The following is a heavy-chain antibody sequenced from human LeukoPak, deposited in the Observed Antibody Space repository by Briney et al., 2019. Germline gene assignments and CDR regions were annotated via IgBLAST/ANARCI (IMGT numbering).Heavy chain of an antibody. CDR2: INNSGST. V-gene: IGHV4-34*01. CDR1: GGSFSGYY. Sequence: SETLSLTCVVSGGSFSGYYWSWIRQPPGKGLEWIGEINNSGSTNYNPSLKSRVTISVDKSKNQFSLKLSSVTAADTAVYYCARVPGGSSGWYADYWGQGTLVTVSS. D-gene: IGHD6-19*01. J-gene: IGHJ4*02. CDR3: ARVPGGSSGWYADY.